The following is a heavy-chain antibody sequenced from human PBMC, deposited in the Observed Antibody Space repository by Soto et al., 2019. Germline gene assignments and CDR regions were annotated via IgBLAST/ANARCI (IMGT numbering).Heavy chain of an antibody. D-gene: IGHD2-15*01. V-gene: IGHV1-69*13. CDR3: ARPSTVVTDVGFDY. CDR2: IIPIFGTA. J-gene: IGHJ4*02. Sequence: SVKVSCKASGGTFSSYSISWVRQAPGQGLEWMGGIIPIFGTANYAQKFQGRVTITADESTSTAYLQWSSLKASDTAMYYCARPSTVVTDVGFDYWGQGTLVTVSS. CDR1: GGTFSSYS.